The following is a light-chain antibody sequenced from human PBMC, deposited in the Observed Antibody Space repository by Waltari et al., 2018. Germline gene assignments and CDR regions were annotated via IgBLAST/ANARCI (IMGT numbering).Light chain of an antibody. CDR2: HSS. V-gene: IGKV3-15*01. CDR1: ESVASN. J-gene: IGKJ1*01. CDR3: QQYNNWPPST. Sequence: EIVLTQSPATLSLSPGERATLSCRASESVASNLAWYQQRPGQAPRPLIFHSSTRATGIPAKFSGSGSGTEFTLTISSLQSEDFAVYYCQQYNNWPPSTFGQGTKVEIK.